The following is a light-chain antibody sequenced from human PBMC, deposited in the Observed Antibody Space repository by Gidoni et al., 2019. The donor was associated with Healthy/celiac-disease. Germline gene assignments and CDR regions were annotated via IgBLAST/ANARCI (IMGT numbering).Light chain of an antibody. V-gene: IGKV1-8*01. CDR2: AAS. Sequence: AIRMTQSPSSFSASTGDRVTITCRASQGISSYLAWYQQKPGKAPKLLIYAASTLQSGVPSRFSGSGSGTDFTLTISCLQSEDFVTYYCQQYYSYRTFGQGTKVEIK. J-gene: IGKJ1*01. CDR1: QGISSY. CDR3: QQYYSYRT.